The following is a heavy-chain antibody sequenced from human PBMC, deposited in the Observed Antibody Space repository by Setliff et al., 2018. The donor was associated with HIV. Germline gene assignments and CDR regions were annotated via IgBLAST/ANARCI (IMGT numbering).Heavy chain of an antibody. J-gene: IGHJ4*02. CDR2: VYHSGRT. D-gene: IGHD4-17*01. CDR1: GYSISSGFY. CDR3: AREIYGGNSRPFDY. V-gene: IGHV4-38-2*02. Sequence: KTSETLSLTCAASGYSISSGFYWGWIRQPPGKGLEWIGSVYHSGRTYYNPSLKSRVTISLDTSKNQLSLKLSSVTAADTAVYYCAREIYGGNSRPFDYWGQGTLVTVSS.